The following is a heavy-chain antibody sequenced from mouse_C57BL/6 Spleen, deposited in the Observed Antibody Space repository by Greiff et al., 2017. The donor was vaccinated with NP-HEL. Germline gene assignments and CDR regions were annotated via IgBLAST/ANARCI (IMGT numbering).Heavy chain of an antibody. Sequence: QVQLQQPGAELVMPGASVKLSCKASGYTFTSYWMHWVKQRPGQGLEWIGEIDPSDSYTNYNQKFKGKSTLTVDKSSSTAYMQLSSLTSEDSAVYYCARDGYYQCAYWGQGTLVTVSA. CDR2: IDPSDSYT. V-gene: IGHV1-69*01. J-gene: IGHJ3*01. CDR1: GYTFTSYW. CDR3: ARDGYYQCAY. D-gene: IGHD2-3*01.